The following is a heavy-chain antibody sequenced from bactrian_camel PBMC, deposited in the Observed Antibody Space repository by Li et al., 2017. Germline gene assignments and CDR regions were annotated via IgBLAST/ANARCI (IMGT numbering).Heavy chain of an antibody. CDR3: AAAEYCSAYALRTGHGYNF. V-gene: IGHV3S53*01. J-gene: IGHJ4*01. CDR1: RDIVGMYC. CDR2: IGTDGSV. D-gene: IGHD1*01. Sequence: HVQLVESGGDSVQSGGSLRISCRASRDIVGMYCMAWFRQAPGQSREGVGAIGTDGSVVYVDFVKGRFTISRDNAKNTVILQMDSLRPEDTGLYYCAAAEYCSAYALRTGHGYNFWGQGTQVTVS.